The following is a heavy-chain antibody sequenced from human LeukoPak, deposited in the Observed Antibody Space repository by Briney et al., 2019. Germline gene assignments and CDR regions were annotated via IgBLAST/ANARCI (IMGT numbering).Heavy chain of an antibody. Sequence: GGSLRLSCAASGFTFDDFGVTWVRQAPGKGLEWVSGINWNGGTTGYADSVKGRFTISRDNAKNSLYLQMNSLRAEDTALYHCARVYYGSGSYSGFDYWGQGTLVTVSS. J-gene: IGHJ4*02. V-gene: IGHV3-20*01. CDR3: ARVYYGSGSYSGFDY. D-gene: IGHD3-10*01. CDR1: GFTFDDFG. CDR2: INWNGGTT.